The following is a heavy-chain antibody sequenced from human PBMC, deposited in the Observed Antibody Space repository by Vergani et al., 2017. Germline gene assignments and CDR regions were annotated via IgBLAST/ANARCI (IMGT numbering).Heavy chain of an antibody. J-gene: IGHJ1*01. D-gene: IGHD2-2*01. CDR1: GGTFSSYA. V-gene: IGHV1-69*01. CDR3: ARATPQYCSSTSCYGQDEYFQH. CDR2: IIPIFGTA. Sequence: QVQLVQSGAEVKKPGSSVKVSCKASGGTFSSYAISWVRQAPGQGLEWMGGIIPIFGTANYAQKFQGRVTITADESTSTAYMELSSLRSEDTAVYYCARATPQYCSSTSCYGQDEYFQHWGQGTLVTVSS.